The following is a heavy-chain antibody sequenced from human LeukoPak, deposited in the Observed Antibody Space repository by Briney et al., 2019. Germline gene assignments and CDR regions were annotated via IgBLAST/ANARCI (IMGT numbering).Heavy chain of an antibody. CDR1: GFTFSRFG. CDR3: ATEEVREDMPGGFDY. J-gene: IGHJ4*02. CDR2: IPYDGSNK. D-gene: IGHD3-10*01. V-gene: IGHV3-30*02. Sequence: GGSLRLSCAASGFTFSRFGMHWVRQAPGKGLEWVALIPYDGSNKKFADSVKGRFTISRDNSKNTLYLQMNSLRAEDTAVYYCATEEVREDMPGGFDYWGQGTLVTVSS.